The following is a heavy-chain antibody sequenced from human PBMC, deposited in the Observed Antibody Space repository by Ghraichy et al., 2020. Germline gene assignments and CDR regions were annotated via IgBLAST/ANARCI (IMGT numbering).Heavy chain of an antibody. V-gene: IGHV3-15*01. CDR2: IKSKTDGGTT. CDR3: TTILRYYYDSSGYLDADY. J-gene: IGHJ4*02. Sequence: GGSLRLSCAASGFTFSNAWMSWVRQAPGKGLEWVGRIKSKTDGGTTDYAAPVKGRFTISRDDSKNTLYLQMNSLKTEDTAVYYCTTILRYYYDSSGYLDADYWGQGTLVTVSS. D-gene: IGHD3-22*01. CDR1: GFTFSNAW.